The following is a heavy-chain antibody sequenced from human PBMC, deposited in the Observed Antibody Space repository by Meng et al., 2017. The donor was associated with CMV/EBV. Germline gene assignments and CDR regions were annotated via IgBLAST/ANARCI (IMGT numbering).Heavy chain of an antibody. Sequence: SETLSLTCTVSGGSISSGDYYWSWIRQPPGKGLEWIGYIYYSGSTYYNPSLKSRVTISVDTSKNQFSLKPSSVTAADTAVYYCARDSRLYYDFWSGYPPSYGWFDPWGQGTLVTVSS. CDR3: ARDSRLYYDFWSGYPPSYGWFDP. CDR2: IYYSGST. V-gene: IGHV4-30-4*08. CDR1: GGSISSGDYY. D-gene: IGHD3-3*01. J-gene: IGHJ5*02.